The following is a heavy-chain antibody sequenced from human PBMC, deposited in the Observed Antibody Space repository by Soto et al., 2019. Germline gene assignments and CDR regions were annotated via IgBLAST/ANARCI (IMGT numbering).Heavy chain of an antibody. CDR2: GSAYNGNT. CDR3: ARRAAYSSSTSYFDY. Sequence: ASVKVSCKASGYTFTSYGISWVRQAPGQGLEWMGWGSAYNGNTNYAQKLQGRVTMTTDTSTSTAYMELRSLRSDDTAVYYCARRAAYSSSTSYFDYWGQGTLVTVAS. D-gene: IGHD6-13*01. J-gene: IGHJ4*02. V-gene: IGHV1-18*01. CDR1: GYTFTSYG.